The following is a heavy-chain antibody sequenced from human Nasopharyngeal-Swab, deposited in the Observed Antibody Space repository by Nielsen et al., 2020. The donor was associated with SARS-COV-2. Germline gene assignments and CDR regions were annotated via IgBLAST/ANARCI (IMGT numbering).Heavy chain of an antibody. J-gene: IGHJ4*02. Sequence: GGALRLSWAATGFTFSSYWMHWVRQAPGKGLVWVSRIKSDGSRTSYADSVKGRFTISRDNAKNTLYLQMNSLRAEDTAVYYCSRDPFGAMVDYFDYWGQGTLVTVSS. CDR1: GFTFSSYW. D-gene: IGHD5-18*01. CDR3: SRDPFGAMVDYFDY. V-gene: IGHV3-74*01. CDR2: IKSDGSRT.